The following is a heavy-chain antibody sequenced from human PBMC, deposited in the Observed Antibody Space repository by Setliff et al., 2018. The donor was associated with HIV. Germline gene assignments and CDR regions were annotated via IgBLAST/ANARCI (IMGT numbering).Heavy chain of an antibody. CDR3: ARHAIVDTAGSGFYY. CDR1: GGSIRSSSFY. V-gene: IGHV4-39*01. CDR2: IYYSGST. D-gene: IGHD5-18*01. J-gene: IGHJ4*02. Sequence: PSETLSLTCTVSGGSIRSSSFYWGWIRQPPGKGLEWIGSIYYSGSTYYNSSLKSRVTISVDTSKNQFSLKLSSVTATDTAVYYCARHAIVDTAGSGFYYWGQGTLVTVSS.